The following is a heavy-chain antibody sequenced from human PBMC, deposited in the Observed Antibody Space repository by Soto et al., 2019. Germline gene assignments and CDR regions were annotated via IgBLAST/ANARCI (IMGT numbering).Heavy chain of an antibody. Sequence: ASVKVSCKASGYTFTSYGISWVRQAPGQGLEWMGWISAYNGNTNYAQKLQGRVTMTTDTSTSTAYMELRSLRSDDTAVYYCARDWYYYDSSGYYPDAFDIWGQGTMVTVSS. CDR1: GYTFTSYG. CDR3: ARDWYYYDSSGYYPDAFDI. J-gene: IGHJ3*02. CDR2: ISAYNGNT. V-gene: IGHV1-18*04. D-gene: IGHD3-22*01.